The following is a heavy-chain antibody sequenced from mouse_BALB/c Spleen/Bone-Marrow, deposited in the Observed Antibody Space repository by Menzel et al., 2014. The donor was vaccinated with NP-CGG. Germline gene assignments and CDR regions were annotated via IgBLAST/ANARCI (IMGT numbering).Heavy chain of an antibody. CDR1: GDSITSGY. D-gene: IGHD3-1*01. Sequence: VQLQQSGPSLVKPSQTLSLTCSVTGDSITSGYWNWIRKFPGNKLGYMGFISYSSSTYYNPSLKSRISITRDTSKNLYYLQLDSVTTEDSATYYCARSGSSGYHYYAMDYWGQGTSVTVSS. J-gene: IGHJ4*01. CDR2: ISYSSST. V-gene: IGHV3-8*02. CDR3: ARSGSSGYHYYAMDY.